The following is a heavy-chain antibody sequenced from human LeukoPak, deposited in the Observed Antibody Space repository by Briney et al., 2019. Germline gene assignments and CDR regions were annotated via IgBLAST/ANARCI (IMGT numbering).Heavy chain of an antibody. Sequence: ASVKVSCKASGYTFTSYGISWVRQAPGQGLEWMGWISAYNGNTNYAQKLQGRVTMTTDTPTTTAYMELRSLRSDDTAVYYCASTRAYGDYESDDYYYYMDVWGKGTTVTVSS. V-gene: IGHV1-18*01. CDR3: ASTRAYGDYESDDYYYYMDV. CDR1: GYTFTSYG. D-gene: IGHD4-17*01. CDR2: ISAYNGNT. J-gene: IGHJ6*03.